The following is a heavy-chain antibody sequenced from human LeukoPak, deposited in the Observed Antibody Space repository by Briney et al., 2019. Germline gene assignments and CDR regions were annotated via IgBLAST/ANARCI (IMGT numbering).Heavy chain of an antibody. Sequence: GASVKVSCKASGYTFTSYDINWVRQATGQGLEWMGWMNPNSGNTGYAQKFQGRVTMTRNTSISTAYMELSSRRSEDTAVYYCARLVEMATIAPPDAHSYWGQGTLVTVSS. J-gene: IGHJ4*02. CDR1: GYTFTSYD. CDR3: ARLVEMATIAPPDAHSY. CDR2: MNPNSGNT. V-gene: IGHV1-8*01. D-gene: IGHD5-24*01.